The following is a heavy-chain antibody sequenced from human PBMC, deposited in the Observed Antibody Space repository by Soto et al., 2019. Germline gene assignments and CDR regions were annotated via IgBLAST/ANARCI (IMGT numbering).Heavy chain of an antibody. Sequence: EVQLVESGGGLVQPGGSLRLSCAASGFTFSNSWMHWVRQAPGKGLVWVSRINSDGSSTSYADSVKGRFTISRDNAKNTLYRQMNSLIADDTAVYYCASGLVEYSSSWYDYWGQGTLVTVSS. CDR3: ASGLVEYSSSWYDY. J-gene: IGHJ4*02. V-gene: IGHV3-74*01. D-gene: IGHD6-13*01. CDR2: INSDGSST. CDR1: GFTFSNSW.